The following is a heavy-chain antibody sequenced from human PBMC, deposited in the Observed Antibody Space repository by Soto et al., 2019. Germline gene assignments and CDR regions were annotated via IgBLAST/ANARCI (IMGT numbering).Heavy chain of an antibody. J-gene: IGHJ5*02. CDR1: GYTFTSYA. Sequence: ASVKVSCKASGYTFTSYAMHWVRQAPGQRLEWMGWINAGNGNTKYSQKFQGRVTITRDTSASTAYMELSSLRSEDTAVYYCARGWISDNWFDPWGQGTLVTVSS. CDR3: ARGWISDNWFDP. D-gene: IGHD2-2*03. CDR2: INAGNGNT. V-gene: IGHV1-3*01.